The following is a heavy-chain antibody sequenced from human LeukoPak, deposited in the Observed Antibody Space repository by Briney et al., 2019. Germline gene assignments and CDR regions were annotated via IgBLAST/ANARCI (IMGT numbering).Heavy chain of an antibody. CDR1: GYTLTELS. Sequence: ASVKVSCKVSGYTLTELSMHWVRQAPGKGLEWMGGFDPEDGETIYAQKFQGRVTIIRDTSASTAYMELSSLGSEDTAVYYCARVPLSDSSGHYYPHWGQGTLVTVSS. CDR2: FDPEDGET. D-gene: IGHD3-22*01. CDR3: ARVPLSDSSGHYYPH. V-gene: IGHV1-24*01. J-gene: IGHJ1*01.